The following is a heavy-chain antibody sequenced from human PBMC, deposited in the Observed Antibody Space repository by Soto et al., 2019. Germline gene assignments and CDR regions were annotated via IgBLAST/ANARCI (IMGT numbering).Heavy chain of an antibody. D-gene: IGHD1-26*01. Sequence: GASVKVSCKASGGTFSSYAISWVRQAPGQGLEWMGGIIPIFGTANYAQKFQGRVTITADESTSTAYMELSSLRSEDTAVYYCARDRIVGAKIFDYWGQGTLVTVSS. J-gene: IGHJ4*02. CDR3: ARDRIVGAKIFDY. CDR2: IIPIFGTA. V-gene: IGHV1-69*13. CDR1: GGTFSSYA.